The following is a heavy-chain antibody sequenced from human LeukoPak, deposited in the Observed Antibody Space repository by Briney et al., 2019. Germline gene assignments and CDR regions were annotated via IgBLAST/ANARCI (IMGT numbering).Heavy chain of an antibody. V-gene: IGHV1-8*01. CDR3: ARGDSFYYYYYGMDV. CDR2: MNPNSGNT. D-gene: IGHD3-9*01. CDR1: GYTFTSYD. J-gene: IGHJ6*02. Sequence: GASVKVSCKASGYTFTSYDIHWVRQATGQGLEWMGWMNPNSGNTGYAQKFQGRVTMTRNTSISTAYMELSSLRSEDTAVYYCARGDSFYYYYYGMDVWGQGTTVTVSS.